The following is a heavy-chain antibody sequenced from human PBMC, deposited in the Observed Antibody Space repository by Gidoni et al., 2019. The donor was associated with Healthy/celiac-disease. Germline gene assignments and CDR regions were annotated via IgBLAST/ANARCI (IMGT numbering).Heavy chain of an antibody. CDR3: ARDGVRYYYGSGDAFDI. D-gene: IGHD3-10*01. Sequence: QVQLQESGPGLVKPSQTLSLTCTVSGGSFSSGGYYWSWIRQHPGKGLEWIGYIYYSGSTYYNPSLKSRVTISVDTSKNQFSLKLSSVTAADTAVYYCARDGVRYYYGSGDAFDIWGQGTMVTVSS. CDR1: GGSFSSGGYY. J-gene: IGHJ3*02. V-gene: IGHV4-31*03. CDR2: IYYSGST.